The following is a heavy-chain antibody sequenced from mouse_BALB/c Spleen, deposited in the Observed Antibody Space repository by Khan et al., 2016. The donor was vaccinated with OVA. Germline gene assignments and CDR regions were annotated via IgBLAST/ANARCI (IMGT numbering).Heavy chain of an antibody. CDR2: INTNTGEP. D-gene: IGHD1-2*01. Sequence: QIQLVQSGPELKKPGETVKISCKASGYSFTNYGMNWVKQAPGKGLKWMGWINTNTGEPSYAEEFKGRFAFSLETSAGTAYLQINNLKNEDTASYFCERRFRTAYPLYYYAMDYWGQGTSVTVSS. CDR3: ERRFRTAYPLYYYAMDY. V-gene: IGHV9-3*02. CDR1: GYSFTNYG. J-gene: IGHJ4*01.